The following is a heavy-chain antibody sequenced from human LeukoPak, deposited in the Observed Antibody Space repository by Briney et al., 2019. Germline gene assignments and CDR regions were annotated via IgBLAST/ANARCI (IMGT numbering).Heavy chain of an antibody. CDR2: IYSGGST. D-gene: IGHD5-12*01. Sequence: GGSLRLSCAASGFTVSSNYMSWVRQAPGKGLEWVSVIYSGGSTYYADSVKGRFTISRDNSKNTLYLQMNSLRAEDTAVYYCAKAKLVATIPLKTWGQGTLVTVSS. CDR3: AKAKLVATIPLKT. J-gene: IGHJ5*02. CDR1: GFTVSSNY. V-gene: IGHV3-53*01.